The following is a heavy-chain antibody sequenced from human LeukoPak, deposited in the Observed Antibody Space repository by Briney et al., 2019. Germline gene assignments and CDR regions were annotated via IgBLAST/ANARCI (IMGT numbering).Heavy chain of an antibody. Sequence: GGSLRLSCAASGVTFNNYVMSWVRQAPGKGLEWVAVIWYDGSNKYYADSVKGRLTISRDNSKNTLYLQMNSLRAEDTAVYYCAKESGYCSSTSCFADAFDIWGQGTMVTVSS. CDR2: IWYDGSNK. CDR1: GVTFNNYV. J-gene: IGHJ3*02. D-gene: IGHD2-2*01. CDR3: AKESGYCSSTSCFADAFDI. V-gene: IGHV3-33*06.